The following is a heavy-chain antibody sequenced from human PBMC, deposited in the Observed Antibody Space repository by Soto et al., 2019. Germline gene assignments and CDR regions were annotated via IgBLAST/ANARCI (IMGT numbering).Heavy chain of an antibody. J-gene: IGHJ4*02. D-gene: IGHD2-15*01. CDR3: ARDYSHPYFDY. Sequence: VGSLRLSCAASGFTFSSYWMSWVRQAPGKGLEWVANIKQDGSEKYYVDSVKGRFTISRDNAKNSLYLQMNSLRAEDTAVYYCARDYSHPYFDYWGQGTLVTVSS. CDR2: IKQDGSEK. V-gene: IGHV3-7*03. CDR1: GFTFSSYW.